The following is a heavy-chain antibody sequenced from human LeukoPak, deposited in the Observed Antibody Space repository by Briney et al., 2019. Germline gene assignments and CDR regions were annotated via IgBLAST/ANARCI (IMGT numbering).Heavy chain of an antibody. CDR1: GCTFTSYD. J-gene: IGHJ6*02. CDR2: MNPNSGNT. CDR3: ARAEYKTSYDFWSGYYRSGDYYYYGMDV. Sequence: GASVKVSCKASGCTFTSYDINWVRQATGQGLEWMGWMNPNSGNTGYAQKFQGRVTMTRNTSISTAYMELSSLRSEDTAVYYCARAEYKTSYDFWSGYYRSGDYYYYGMDVWGQGTTVTVSS. V-gene: IGHV1-8*01. D-gene: IGHD3-3*01.